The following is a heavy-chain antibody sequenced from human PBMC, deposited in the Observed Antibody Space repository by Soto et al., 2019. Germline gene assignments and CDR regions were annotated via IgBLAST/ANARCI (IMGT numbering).Heavy chain of an antibody. Sequence: GGSLRLSCAASGFTFSSSDMSWVRQAPGKGLEGVSAISGSGGSTYYADPVKGRLTMSRHNSKNTLYLQMNGLRAEDTAVYYCAKGGNPYYYYGMDVWGQGTTVTVSS. D-gene: IGHD1-1*01. V-gene: IGHV3-23*01. J-gene: IGHJ6*02. CDR2: ISGSGGST. CDR1: GFTFSSSD. CDR3: AKGGNPYYYYGMDV.